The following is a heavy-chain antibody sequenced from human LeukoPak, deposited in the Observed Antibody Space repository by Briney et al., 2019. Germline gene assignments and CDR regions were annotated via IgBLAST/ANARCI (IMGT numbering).Heavy chain of an antibody. CDR1: GFTFSSYA. Sequence: GRSLRLSCAASGFTFSSYAMHWVRQAPGKGLEWVAVISYDGCNKYYADSVKGRFTISRDNSKNTLYLQMNSLRAEDTAVYYCAREGPTSGSCDWFDPWGQGTLVTVSS. V-gene: IGHV3-30-3*01. J-gene: IGHJ5*02. CDR3: AREGPTSGSCDWFDP. D-gene: IGHD1-26*01. CDR2: ISYDGCNK.